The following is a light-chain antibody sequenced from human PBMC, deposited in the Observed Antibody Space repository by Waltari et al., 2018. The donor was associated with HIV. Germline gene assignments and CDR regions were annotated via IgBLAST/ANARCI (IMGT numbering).Light chain of an antibody. J-gene: IGKJ4*01. CDR2: VAS. CDR1: QTISTY. Sequence: IQMTHSPSSLPASVGDRVTITCWPSQTISTYATWYQQKPGKAPKLLIYVASSLQSGVPTRCGGSGSRTDFILTISSLQPDDFATYYCQQSYSTPLTFGGGTKVDIK. CDR3: QQSYSTPLT. V-gene: IGKV1-39*01.